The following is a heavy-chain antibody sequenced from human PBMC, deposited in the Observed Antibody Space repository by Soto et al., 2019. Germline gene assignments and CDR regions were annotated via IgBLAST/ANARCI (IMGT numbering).Heavy chain of an antibody. CDR1: GGSFSPNY. CDR2: LYYGGTT. D-gene: IGHD3-22*01. Sequence: QVQLQESGPRLVKPSETLSLTCTVSGGSFSPNYWSWIRQPPGKGLEWVGYLYYGGTTSYNPSLQSRVTILLETSKSQFSLRLTSVTAADTAVYYCARLGAYYQSLDPWGPGTLVTVSS. V-gene: IGHV4-59*08. J-gene: IGHJ5*02. CDR3: ARLGAYYQSLDP.